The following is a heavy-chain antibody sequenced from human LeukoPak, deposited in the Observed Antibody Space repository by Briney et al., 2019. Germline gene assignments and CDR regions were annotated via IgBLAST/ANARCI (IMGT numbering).Heavy chain of an antibody. D-gene: IGHD3-22*01. CDR2: ISSNGGNI. Sequence: GGSLRLSCSASGFTFSTYDMHWVRQAPGKGLEYVSAISSNGGNIYYTDSVRGRFNISRDNSKSTLYLQLSSLRAEDTAVYYCVKGSEAYCDSKSDYWGQGTLVTVSS. J-gene: IGHJ4*02. CDR3: VKGSEAYCDSKSDY. V-gene: IGHV3-64D*09. CDR1: GFTFSTYD.